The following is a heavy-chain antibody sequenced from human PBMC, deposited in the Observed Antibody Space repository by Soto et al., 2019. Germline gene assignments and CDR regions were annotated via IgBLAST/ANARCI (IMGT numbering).Heavy chain of an antibody. V-gene: IGHV1-18*01. Sequence: GASVKVSCKASGYSFTSYGINWVRQAPGQGLEWMGWINTYNGNTNYAQKLQGRVTMTIDTSTSTAYMELRSLRSDDTAVYYCARGTVAALYYFDYWGQGTLVTVSS. CDR3: ARGTVAALYYFDY. CDR2: INTYNGNT. D-gene: IGHD6-19*01. CDR1: GYSFTSYG. J-gene: IGHJ4*02.